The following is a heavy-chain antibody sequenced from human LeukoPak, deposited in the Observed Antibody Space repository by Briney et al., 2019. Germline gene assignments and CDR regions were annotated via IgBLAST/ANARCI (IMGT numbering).Heavy chain of an antibody. Sequence: GGSLRLSCSASGFTFSTYAIHWVRQAPGKGLEYVSGISSNGGNTYNADSVKGRFTISRDNSKNTVNLQMNSLRAEDTAVYYCAKEPYCSSTSCIGEYFQRWGQGTLVTVSS. CDR3: AKEPYCSSTSCIGEYFQR. J-gene: IGHJ1*01. V-gene: IGHV3-64*04. D-gene: IGHD2-2*01. CDR2: ISSNGGNT. CDR1: GFTFSTYA.